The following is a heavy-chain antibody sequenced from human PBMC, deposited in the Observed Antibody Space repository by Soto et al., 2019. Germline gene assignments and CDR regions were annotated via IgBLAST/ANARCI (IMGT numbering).Heavy chain of an antibody. CDR1: GGSISSYY. Sequence: SETLSLTCTVSGGSISSYYWSWIRQPPGKGLEWIGYIYYSESTNYNPSLKSRVTISVDTSKNQFSLKLSSVTAADTAVYYCARPTYYYDSSGYSGAFDIWGQGTMVTVSS. J-gene: IGHJ3*02. V-gene: IGHV4-59*08. D-gene: IGHD3-22*01. CDR3: ARPTYYYDSSGYSGAFDI. CDR2: IYYSEST.